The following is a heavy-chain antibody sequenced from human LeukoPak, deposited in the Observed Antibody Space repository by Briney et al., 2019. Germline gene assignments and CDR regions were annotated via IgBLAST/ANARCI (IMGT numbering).Heavy chain of an antibody. CDR1: GYSFSTYW. CDR3: ARLQKGNYYYALDV. V-gene: IGHV5-10-1*04. J-gene: IGHJ6*02. CDR2: IRPSDSEP. D-gene: IGHD6-13*01. Sequence: GESLRISCKVSGYSFSTYWITWVRQMPGGALEWMGRIRPSDSEPNYSPSFQGQVTISADKSISTAYLQWSSLKASDTAVYYCARLQKGNYYYALDVWGQGTTVTVFS.